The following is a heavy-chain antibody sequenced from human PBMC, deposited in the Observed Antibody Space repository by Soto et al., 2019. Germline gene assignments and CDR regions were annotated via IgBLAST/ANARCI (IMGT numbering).Heavy chain of an antibody. CDR1: GYTFTSYD. CDR2: MNPNSGNT. V-gene: IGHV1-8*01. J-gene: IGHJ5*02. Sequence: QVQLVQSGAEVKKPGASVKVSCKASGYTFTSYDINWVRQATGQGLEWMGWMNPNSGNTGYAQKFRGSVTMTRNTSISTAYMELSSLRSEDTAVYYCARERAAAGSNWFDPWGQGTLVTVSS. D-gene: IGHD6-13*01. CDR3: ARERAAAGSNWFDP.